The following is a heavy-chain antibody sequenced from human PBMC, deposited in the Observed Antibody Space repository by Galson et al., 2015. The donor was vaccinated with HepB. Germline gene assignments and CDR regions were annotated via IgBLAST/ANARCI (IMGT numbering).Heavy chain of an antibody. CDR2: ISSSGSTI. CDR3: ARGVIAAAGNNWFDP. J-gene: IGHJ5*02. CDR1: GFTFSDYY. V-gene: IGHV3-11*01. D-gene: IGHD6-13*01. Sequence: SLRLSCAASGFTFSDYYMSWIRQAPGKGLEWVSFISSSGSTIYYADSVKGRFTISRDNAKNSLYLQMNSLRAEDTAVYYCARGVIAAAGNNWFDPWGQGTLVTVSS.